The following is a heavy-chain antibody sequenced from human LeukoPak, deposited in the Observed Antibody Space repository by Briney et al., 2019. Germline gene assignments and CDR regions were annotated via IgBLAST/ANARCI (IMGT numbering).Heavy chain of an antibody. J-gene: IGHJ5*02. CDR2: MDKETNLYAT. V-gene: IGHV3-73*01. Sequence: GGSLRLSCVASGFTFSDSAIHWVPQSSGKRLEWIGHMDKETNLYATALAASVKGRFTVSRDNSKNTAYLHMNSLKTEDTALYYCTRDSGTYNWFDPWGQGTLVTVSS. D-gene: IGHD1-26*01. CDR1: GFTFSDSA. CDR3: TRDSGTYNWFDP.